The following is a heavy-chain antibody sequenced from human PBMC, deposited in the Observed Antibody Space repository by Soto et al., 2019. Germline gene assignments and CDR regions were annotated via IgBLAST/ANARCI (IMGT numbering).Heavy chain of an antibody. CDR3: ARARTNYYNTSDYDF. V-gene: IGHV1-2*02. D-gene: IGHD3-22*01. CDR2: INPNSGDT. Sequence: ASVKVSCKASGYTFIGYYMHWVRQAPGQGLEWMGWINPNSGDTNYAQKFQGRVTMTRDTSISTAYTELSRLRFDDTAVYYCARARTNYYNTSDYDFWRQRTLVTVSS. J-gene: IGHJ4*02. CDR1: GYTFIGYY.